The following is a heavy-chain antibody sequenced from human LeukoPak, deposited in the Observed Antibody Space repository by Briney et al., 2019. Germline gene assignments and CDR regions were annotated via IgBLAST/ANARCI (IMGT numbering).Heavy chain of an antibody. CDR3: ARAPYGDNGYTAEVADY. D-gene: IGHD3-16*01. CDR2: INHSGST. J-gene: IGHJ4*02. Sequence: SETLSLTCAVYGGSFSGYYWSWIRQPPGKGLEWIGEINHSGSTYYNPSLKSRVTISVDTSKNQFSLKLSSVTAADTAVYYCARAPYGDNGYTAEVADYWGQGTLVTVSS. V-gene: IGHV4-34*01. CDR1: GGSFSGYY.